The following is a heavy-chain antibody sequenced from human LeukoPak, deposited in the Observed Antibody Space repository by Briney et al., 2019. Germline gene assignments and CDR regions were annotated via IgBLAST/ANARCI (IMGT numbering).Heavy chain of an antibody. CDR2: IWYDGSNK. D-gene: IGHD1-7*01. CDR1: GFTFSSYG. V-gene: IGHV3-33*06. Sequence: PGGSLRLSCAASGFTFSSYGMHWVRQAPGKGLEWVADIWYDGSNKYYADSVKGRFTISRDNSENTPYLQMSSLTVEDTAVYYCAKVVLPGRLGTTSTSFDTWGQGTLVTVSS. CDR3: AKVVLPGRLGTTSTSFDT. J-gene: IGHJ5*02.